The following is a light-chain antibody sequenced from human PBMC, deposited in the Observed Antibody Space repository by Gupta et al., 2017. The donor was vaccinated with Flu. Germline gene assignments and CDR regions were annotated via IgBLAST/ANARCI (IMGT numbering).Light chain of an antibody. CDR1: NRDVGAYNV. CDR3: SSYTTTSTLYV. V-gene: IGLV2-14*01. CDR2: EVS. J-gene: IGLJ1*01. Sequence: TTLSCTGSNRDVGAYNVVAWYRQVPGEAPKVVIYEVSNRPSGVSTRFSGSKSGNTASLTISGLQAEDEGDYFCSSYTTTSTLYVFGTGTKVTVL.